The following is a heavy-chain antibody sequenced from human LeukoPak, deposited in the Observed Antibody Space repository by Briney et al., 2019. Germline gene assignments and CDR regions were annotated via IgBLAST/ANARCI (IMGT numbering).Heavy chain of an antibody. J-gene: IGHJ4*02. CDR2: ISAYNGNT. D-gene: IGHD1-26*01. CDR3: ASDGNSGSYPGYFDY. Sequence: ASVKVSCKASGYTFTSYGISWVRQAPGQGLEWMGWISAYNGNTNYAQKLKGRVTMTTDTSTSTAYMELRSLRSDDTAVYYCASDGNSGSYPGYFDYWGQGTLVTVSS. CDR1: GYTFTSYG. V-gene: IGHV1-18*01.